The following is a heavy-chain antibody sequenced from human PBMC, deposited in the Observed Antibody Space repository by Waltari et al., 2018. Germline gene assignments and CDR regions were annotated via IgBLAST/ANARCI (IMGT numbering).Heavy chain of an antibody. Sequence: QVQLVESGGGVVQPGRSLRLSCAASGFTFSSYGMHWVRQAPGKGLEWVAVIWYDGSNKYYADSVKGRFTISRDNSKNTLYLQMNSLRAEDTAMYYCAKVGYEYSSSGWFDPWGQGTLVTVSS. J-gene: IGHJ5*02. D-gene: IGHD6-6*01. CDR3: AKVGYEYSSSGWFDP. V-gene: IGHV3-30*18. CDR2: IWYDGSNK. CDR1: GFTFSSYG.